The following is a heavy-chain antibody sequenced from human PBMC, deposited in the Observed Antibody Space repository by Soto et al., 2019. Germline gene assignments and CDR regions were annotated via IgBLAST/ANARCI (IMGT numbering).Heavy chain of an antibody. CDR2: IYAGGDT. CDR1: GFTVSDNY. D-gene: IGHD2-15*01. V-gene: IGHV3-53*01. J-gene: IGHJ4*02. Sequence: EVQLVESGGGLIQPGGSPRLSCAASGFTVSDNYVTWVRQAPGKGLEWVSVIYAGGDTFYADSVKGRFTISRDTSENMVYLQMTSLRVEDTAVYHCARGLGFCSGGACYEYWGQGTVVTVSS. CDR3: ARGLGFCSGGACYEY.